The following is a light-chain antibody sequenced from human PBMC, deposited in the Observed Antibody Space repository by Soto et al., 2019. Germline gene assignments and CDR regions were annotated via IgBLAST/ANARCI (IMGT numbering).Light chain of an antibody. V-gene: IGLV1-40*01. Sequence: QSVLTQPPSVSGAPGQRVTISCTGTNSNIGAIYDVHWFRQLPGTAPKLLIYGNSNRPSGVPDRFSGSKSGTSASLAITGLQAEDEADYYCQSYDTSLSGSKVVFGGGTQLTVL. CDR1: NSNIGAIYD. J-gene: IGLJ7*01. CDR3: QSYDTSLSGSKVV. CDR2: GNS.